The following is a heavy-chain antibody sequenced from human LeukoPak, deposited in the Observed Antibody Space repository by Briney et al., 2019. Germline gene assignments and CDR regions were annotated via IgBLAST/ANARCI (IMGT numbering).Heavy chain of an antibody. V-gene: IGHV3-7*03. CDR3: ARARGYSSSQPEV. D-gene: IGHD6-6*01. Sequence: TGGSLRLSCAASGFTFSSYWMNWARQAPGKGLEWVASINHNGNVNYYVDSVKGRFTISRDNAKNSLYLQMSNSRAEDTAVYYCARARGYSSSQPEVWGQGTTVTVSS. CDR1: GFTFSSYW. CDR2: INHNGNVN. J-gene: IGHJ6*02.